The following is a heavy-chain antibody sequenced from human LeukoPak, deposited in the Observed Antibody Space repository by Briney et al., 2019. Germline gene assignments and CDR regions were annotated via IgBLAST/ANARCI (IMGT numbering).Heavy chain of an antibody. CDR1: GFTFSSYG. D-gene: IGHD3-9*01. J-gene: IGHJ5*02. CDR3: AKGGILTGYNWFDP. Sequence: GGSLRLSCAASGFTFSSYGMHWVRQAPGKGLEWVAFIRYDGSNKYYADSVKGRFTISRDNSKNTLYLQMNSLRAEDTAVYYCAKGGILTGYNWFDPWGQGTLVTVSS. V-gene: IGHV3-30*02. CDR2: IRYDGSNK.